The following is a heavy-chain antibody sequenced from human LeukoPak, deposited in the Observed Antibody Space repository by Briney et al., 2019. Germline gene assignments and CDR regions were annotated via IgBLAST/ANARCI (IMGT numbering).Heavy chain of an antibody. J-gene: IGHJ4*02. CDR3: AREVEAVAAFDY. Sequence: SETLSLTCTVSGGSISSYYWSWIRQPPGKGLEWIGYIYDSGSTNYNPSLKSRVTISVDTSKNQFSLKLSSVTAADTAVYYCAREVEAVAAFDYWGQGTLVTVSS. CDR1: GGSISSYY. D-gene: IGHD6-19*01. CDR2: IYDSGST. V-gene: IGHV4-59*12.